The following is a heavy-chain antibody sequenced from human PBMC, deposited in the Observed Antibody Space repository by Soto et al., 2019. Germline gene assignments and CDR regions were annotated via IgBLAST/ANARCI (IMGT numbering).Heavy chain of an antibody. J-gene: IGHJ5*02. CDR3: ARNVGSSGSSSWFDT. CDR2: IWYDGTAT. D-gene: IGHD3-10*01. CDR1: GFTLSNYG. Sequence: QVQLVESGGGVVQPGRSLTLSCVASGFTLSNYGMHWVRQAPGKGLEWVAVIWYDGTATYSADSVKGRFSISRDNAKNKLFLQLSSLRAEDTAVYYCARNVGSSGSSSWFDTWGQGTLVTVSS. V-gene: IGHV3-33*01.